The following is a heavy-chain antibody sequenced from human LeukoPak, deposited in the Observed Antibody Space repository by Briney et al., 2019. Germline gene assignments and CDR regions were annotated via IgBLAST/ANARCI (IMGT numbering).Heavy chain of an antibody. V-gene: IGHV3-9*01. CDR2: ISWNSGSI. D-gene: IGHD3-9*01. CDR1: GFTFDDYA. J-gene: IGHJ3*02. Sequence: GGSLRLSCAASGFTFDDYAMHWVRQAPGKGLEWVSGISWNSGSIGYADSVKGRFTISRDNAKNSLYLQMNSLRAEDTALYYCAKDIGYYDILTGYSETFDIWGQGTMVTVSS. CDR3: AKDIGYYDILTGYSETFDI.